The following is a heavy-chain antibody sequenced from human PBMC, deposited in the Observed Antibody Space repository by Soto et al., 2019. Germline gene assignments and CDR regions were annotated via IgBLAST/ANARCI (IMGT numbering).Heavy chain of an antibody. J-gene: IGHJ6*02. CDR3: ARDNDIVLVPAAPKAPKGYYYYGMDV. V-gene: IGHV3-30-3*01. D-gene: IGHD2-2*01. CDR2: ISYDGSNK. CDR1: GFTFSSYA. Sequence: PGGSLRLSCAASGFTFSSYAMHWVRQAPGKGLEWVAVISYDGSNKYYADSVKGRFTISRDNSKNTLYLQMNSLRAEDTAVYYCARDNDIVLVPAAPKAPKGYYYYGMDVWGQGTTVTVSS.